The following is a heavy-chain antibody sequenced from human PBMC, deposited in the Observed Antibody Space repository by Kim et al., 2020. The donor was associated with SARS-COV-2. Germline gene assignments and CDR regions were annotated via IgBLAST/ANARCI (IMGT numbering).Heavy chain of an antibody. CDR1: GGSFSGYY. CDR3: ARGPYLPTMVRGVLQTNWFDP. D-gene: IGHD3-10*01. CDR2: INHSGST. V-gene: IGHV4-34*01. Sequence: SETLSLTCAVYGGSFSGYYWSWIRQPPGKGLEWIGEINHSGSTNYNPSLKSRVTISVDTSKNQFSLKLSSVTAADTAVYYCARGPYLPTMVRGVLQTNWFDPWGQGTLVTVSS. J-gene: IGHJ5*02.